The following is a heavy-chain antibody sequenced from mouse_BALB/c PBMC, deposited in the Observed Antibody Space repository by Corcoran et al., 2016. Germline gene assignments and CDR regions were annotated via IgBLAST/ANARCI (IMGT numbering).Heavy chain of an antibody. CDR1: GFNIKDTY. J-gene: IGHJ1*01. CDR2: IDPANGNT. Sequence: EGQLQQSGAELVKPGASVKLSCTATGFNIKDTYMHWVKQRPEQGLEWIGMIDPANGNTKYDPKFQGKATITADTSSNTAYLQLSSLTSEDTAVYYSARWDWYFDVWGAGTTVTVSS. CDR3: ARWDWYFDV. V-gene: IGHV14-3*02.